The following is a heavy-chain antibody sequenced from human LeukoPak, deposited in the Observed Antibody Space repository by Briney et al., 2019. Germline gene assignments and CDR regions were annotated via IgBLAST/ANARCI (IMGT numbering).Heavy chain of an antibody. V-gene: IGHV3-21*01. CDR3: VRDRGLTMAINWFDP. CDR2: ISSSSSYI. Sequence: GGSLRLSCAASGFTFSSYSMNWVRQAPGKGLEWVSSISSSSSYIYYADSVKGRFTISRDNAKNSLYLQMNSLRAEDTAVYYCVRDRGLTMAINWFDPWGQGTLVTVSS. CDR1: GFTFSSYS. J-gene: IGHJ5*02. D-gene: IGHD3-10*01.